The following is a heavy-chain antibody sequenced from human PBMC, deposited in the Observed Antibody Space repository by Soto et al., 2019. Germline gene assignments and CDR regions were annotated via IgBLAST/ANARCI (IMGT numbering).Heavy chain of an antibody. CDR2: IYSGGST. CDR1: GFTVSSNY. V-gene: IGHV3-53*01. Sequence: EVQLVESGGGLIQPGGSLRLSCAASGFTVSSNYMSWVRQAPGNGLEWVSVIYSGGSTYYADSVKGRFTISRDNSKNTLYLQINSLRAEDTAVYYCARNYYDSGGGFDYWGQGTLVTVSS. CDR3: ARNYYDSGGGFDY. D-gene: IGHD3-22*01. J-gene: IGHJ4*02.